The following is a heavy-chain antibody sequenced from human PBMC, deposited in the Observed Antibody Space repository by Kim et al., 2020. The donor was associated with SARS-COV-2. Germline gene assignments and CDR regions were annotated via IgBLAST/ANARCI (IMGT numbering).Heavy chain of an antibody. D-gene: IGHD1-1*01. CDR3: ARGAHNKGLKDAFDI. Sequence: QKFQGGVTMTRDTSTSTVYMELSSLRSEDTAVYYCARGAHNKGLKDAFDIWGQGTMVTVSS. J-gene: IGHJ3*02. V-gene: IGHV1-46*01.